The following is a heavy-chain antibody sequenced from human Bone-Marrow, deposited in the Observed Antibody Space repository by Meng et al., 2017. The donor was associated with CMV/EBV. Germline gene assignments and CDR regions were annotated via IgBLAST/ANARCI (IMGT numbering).Heavy chain of an antibody. CDR3: AREVVVPAAIGYYYYGMDV. J-gene: IGHJ6*02. D-gene: IGHD2-2*01. Sequence: GGSLRLSCAASGFTFSSYAMHWVRQAPGKGLEWVAVISYDGSNKYYADSVKGRFTISRDNSKNTLYLQMNSLRAEDTAVYYCAREVVVPAAIGYYYYGMDVWGQGTTVTFSS. CDR2: ISYDGSNK. CDR1: GFTFSSYA. V-gene: IGHV3-30-3*01.